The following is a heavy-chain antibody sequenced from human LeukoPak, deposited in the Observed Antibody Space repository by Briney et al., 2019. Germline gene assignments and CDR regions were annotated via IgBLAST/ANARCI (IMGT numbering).Heavy chain of an antibody. CDR1: GYTFTGYY. J-gene: IGHJ4*02. V-gene: IGHV1-2*02. CDR3: ARVAVAGTGDY. Sequence: ASVKVSCKASGYTFTGYYMHWVRQAPGQGLEWMGWIDPNSGGTNYAQKFQGRVTMTRDTSISTAYMEVGRLRADDTAVYYCARVAVAGTGDYWGQGTLVTV. D-gene: IGHD6-19*01. CDR2: IDPNSGGT.